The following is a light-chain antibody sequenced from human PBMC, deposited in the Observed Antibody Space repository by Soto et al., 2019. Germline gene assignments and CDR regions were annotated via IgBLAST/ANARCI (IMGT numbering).Light chain of an antibody. J-gene: IGKJ5*01. CDR2: GAF. V-gene: IGKV3-11*01. CDR1: QSVSSY. CDR3: QQRNIWPPVT. Sequence: EIVLTQSPATLSLSPGERATLSCRASQSVSSYLAWYQQKAGQPPRLLIYGAFNRATGIPARFSGSGSGTDFTLTISSLEPEDSAIYYCQQRNIWPPVTFGQGTRLEIK.